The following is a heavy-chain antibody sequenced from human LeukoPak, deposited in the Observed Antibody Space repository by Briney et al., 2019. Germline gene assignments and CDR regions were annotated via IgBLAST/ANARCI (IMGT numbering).Heavy chain of an antibody. V-gene: IGHV4-59*08. CDR2: IHYTGIT. CDR1: GGSISPYY. J-gene: IGHJ4*02. Sequence: SETLSLTCTVSGGSISPYYWSWIRQPPGKGLEWIGYIHYTGITSYNPSLKSRLTISVDMSKNQFSLNLTSVTAADAALYYCARHSSTWYYFDNWGQGTLVTASS. D-gene: IGHD6-13*01. CDR3: ARHSSTWYYFDN.